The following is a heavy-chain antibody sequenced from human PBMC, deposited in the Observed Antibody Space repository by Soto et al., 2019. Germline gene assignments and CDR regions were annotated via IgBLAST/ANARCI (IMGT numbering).Heavy chain of an antibody. Sequence: QVQLQESGPGLVKPSQTLSLTCTVSGGSISSGGDHWRWIRQHPGKGLEWIGYIYYSGSNYYNPALKSRVTISVDTSKNQFSLKLSSVTAADTAVYYCARDGYCGADCYSAAFDIWGQGTMVTVSS. CDR1: GGSISSGGDH. J-gene: IGHJ3*02. D-gene: IGHD2-21*02. CDR2: IYYSGSN. V-gene: IGHV4-31*03. CDR3: ARDGYCGADCYSAAFDI.